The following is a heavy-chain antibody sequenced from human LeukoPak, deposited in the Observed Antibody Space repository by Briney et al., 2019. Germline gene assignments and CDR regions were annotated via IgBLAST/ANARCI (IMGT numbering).Heavy chain of an antibody. CDR2: IYSGGST. CDR3: VRGAETGTSRFDY. D-gene: IGHD6-13*01. J-gene: IGHJ4*02. V-gene: IGHV3-66*01. Sequence: GGSLRLSCAASGFTVSSNYMSWVRQAPGKGLEWVSVIYSGGSTYYADSVKGRFTISRDNAKNSLYLQMNSLRAEDTAVYYCVRGAETGTSRFDYWGQGTLVTVSS. CDR1: GFTVSSNY.